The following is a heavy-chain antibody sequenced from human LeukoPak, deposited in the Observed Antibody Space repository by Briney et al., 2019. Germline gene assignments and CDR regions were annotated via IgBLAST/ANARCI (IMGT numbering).Heavy chain of an antibody. CDR3: ARLSRGYGNDNEAYYFDY. CDR2: IFPGDSDT. V-gene: IGHV5-51*01. CDR1: GYSFTSYW. D-gene: IGHD6-25*01. Sequence: GESLKISCKGSGYSFTSYWIGWVRPMPGRGLECMGVIFPGDSDTRYSPSFQGQVTISADKSISTAYLQWSSLKASDTAMYFCARLSRGYGNDNEAYYFDYWGQGTLVTVSS. J-gene: IGHJ4*02.